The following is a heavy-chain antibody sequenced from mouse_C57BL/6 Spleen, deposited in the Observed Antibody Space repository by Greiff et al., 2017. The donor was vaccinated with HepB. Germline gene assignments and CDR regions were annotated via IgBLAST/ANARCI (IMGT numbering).Heavy chain of an antibody. D-gene: IGHD2-5*01. CDR1: GFTFSSYA. CDR3: TSDEDYSNPGGFAY. Sequence: EVMLVESGAGLVKPGGSLKLSCAASGFTFSSYAMSWVRQTPEKRLEWVAYISSGGDYIYYADTVKGRFTISRDNARNTLYLQMSSLKSEDTAMYYCTSDEDYSNPGGFAYWGQGTLVTVSA. V-gene: IGHV5-9-1*02. CDR2: ISSGGDYI. J-gene: IGHJ3*01.